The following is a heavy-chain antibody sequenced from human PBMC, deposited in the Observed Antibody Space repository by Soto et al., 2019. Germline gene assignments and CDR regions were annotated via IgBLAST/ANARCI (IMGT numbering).Heavy chain of an antibody. CDR3: ARHYDGSGSMLLYYGMDV. Sequence: QVQLVQSGAEVKKPGSSVKVSCKASGGTFSSYAISWVRQAPGQGLEWMGGIIPIFGTANYAQKFQGRVTITAAESTSTAYMELSSLRSEDTAVYYCARHYDGSGSMLLYYGMDVWGQGTTVTVSS. CDR1: GGTFSSYA. J-gene: IGHJ6*02. CDR2: IIPIFGTA. D-gene: IGHD3-10*01. V-gene: IGHV1-69*01.